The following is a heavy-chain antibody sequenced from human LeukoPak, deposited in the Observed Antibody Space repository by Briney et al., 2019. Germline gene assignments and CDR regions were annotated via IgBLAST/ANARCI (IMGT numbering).Heavy chain of an antibody. J-gene: IGHJ3*02. CDR3: ASGNSGRSGGGGTTGVFDM. CDR1: GYSISSGYY. Sequence: SETLSLTCTVSGYSISSGYYWGWIRQPPGKGLEWIGSIYHSGSTYYNPSLKSRVTISVDTSKNQFSLKPSSVTAADTAVYYCASGNSGRSGGGGTTGVFDMWGQGTMVTVS. V-gene: IGHV4-38-2*02. CDR2: IYHSGST. D-gene: IGHD3-22*01.